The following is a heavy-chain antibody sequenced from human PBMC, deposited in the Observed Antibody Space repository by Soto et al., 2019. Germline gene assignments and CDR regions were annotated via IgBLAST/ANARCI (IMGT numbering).Heavy chain of an antibody. Sequence: GGSLILSCASSVFTFRIYWMSWVRQAPVKGLEWVANIKQDGSEKYYVDSVKGRFTISRDNAKNSLYLQMNSLRAEDTAVYYCARDTVFLDYYYGMDVWGQGTTVTVSS. J-gene: IGHJ6*02. CDR3: ARDTVFLDYYYGMDV. CDR2: IKQDGSEK. D-gene: IGHD2-21*01. CDR1: VFTFRIYW. V-gene: IGHV3-7*03.